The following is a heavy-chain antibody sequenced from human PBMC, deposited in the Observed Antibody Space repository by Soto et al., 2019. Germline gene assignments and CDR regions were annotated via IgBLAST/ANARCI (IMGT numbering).Heavy chain of an antibody. CDR3: ARWRYNNYHSFLRTDY. V-gene: IGHV1-69*01. J-gene: IGHJ4*02. CDR1: GGTFSSYA. D-gene: IGHD1-20*01. Sequence: QVQLVQSGAEVKKPGSSVKVSCKASGGTFSSYAISWVRQAPGQGLGWMGGIIPIFGTANYAQKFQGRVTITADESTSTAYMELSSLRSEDTAVYYCARWRYNNYHSFLRTDYWGQGTLVTVSS. CDR2: IIPIFGTA.